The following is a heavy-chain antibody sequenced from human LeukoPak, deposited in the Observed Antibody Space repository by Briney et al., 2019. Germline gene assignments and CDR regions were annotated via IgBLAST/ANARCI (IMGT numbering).Heavy chain of an antibody. CDR3: ARAPIEAAAGTSGY. J-gene: IGHJ4*02. CDR1: GGSFSGYY. V-gene: IGHV4-34*01. D-gene: IGHD6-13*01. CDR2: INHSGST. Sequence: TSETLSLTCAVYGGSFSGYYWSWIRQPPGKGLEWIGEINHSGSTNYNPSLKSRVTISVDTSKNQFSLKLSSVTAADTAVYYCARAPIEAAAGTSGYWGQGTLVTVSS.